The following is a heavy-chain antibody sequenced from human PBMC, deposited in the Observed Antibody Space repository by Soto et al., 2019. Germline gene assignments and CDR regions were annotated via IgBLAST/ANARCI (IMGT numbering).Heavy chain of an antibody. CDR3: ARDEEGVRGVIIPYYFDY. V-gene: IGHV3-7*01. J-gene: IGHJ4*02. D-gene: IGHD3-10*01. Sequence: GGSLRLSCAASGFTFSSYWMSWVRQAPGKGLEWVANIKQDGSEKYFVDSVKGRFTISRDNAKNSLYLQMNSLRAEDTAVYYCARDEEGVRGVIIPYYFDYWGQGTLVTVSS. CDR1: GFTFSSYW. CDR2: IKQDGSEK.